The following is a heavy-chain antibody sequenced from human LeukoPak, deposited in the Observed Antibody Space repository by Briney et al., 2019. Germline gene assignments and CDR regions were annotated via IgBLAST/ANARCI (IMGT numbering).Heavy chain of an antibody. V-gene: IGHV4-34*11. Sequence: SETLSLTCAVYGGSFSGYSWSWFRQPPGKSLDWFGYIYYGGSTDYSPSLKSRATISLDTSKNQFSLHLTSVTAADTAVYYCTRQLAGLAPPGFIDSWGQGTLVTVSS. CDR3: TRQLAGLAPPGFIDS. CDR1: GGSFSGYS. J-gene: IGHJ4*02. CDR2: IYYGGST. D-gene: IGHD3-3*02.